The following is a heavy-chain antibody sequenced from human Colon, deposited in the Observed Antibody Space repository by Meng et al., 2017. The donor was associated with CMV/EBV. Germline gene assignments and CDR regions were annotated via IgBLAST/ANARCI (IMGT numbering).Heavy chain of an antibody. J-gene: IGHJ2*01. V-gene: IGHV3-53*01. Sequence: GESLKISCEASEFTVSSNFMSWVRQAPGKGLEWVSLIYNTGYTFTADSVKGRFTISRDNSKNTLYLQMNNLRAEDTAVYYCARAPPNLHHDFWSGRYYFDLWGRGTLVTVSS. D-gene: IGHD3-3*01. CDR1: EFTVSSNF. CDR2: IYNTGYT. CDR3: ARAPPNLHHDFWSGRYYFDL.